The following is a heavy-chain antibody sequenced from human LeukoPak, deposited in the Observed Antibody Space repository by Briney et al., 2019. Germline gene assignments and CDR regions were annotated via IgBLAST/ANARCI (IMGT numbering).Heavy chain of an antibody. V-gene: IGHV1-18*01. J-gene: IGHJ4*02. CDR1: GYTFTSYG. Sequence: ASVKVSCTASGYTFTSYGISWVRQAPGQGLEWMGWISAYNGNTNYAQKLQGRVTMTTDTSTSTAYMELRSLRSDDTAVYYCARDRYVQQWLIPIDYWGQGTLVTVSS. CDR3: ARDRYVQQWLIPIDY. CDR2: ISAYNGNT. D-gene: IGHD6-19*01.